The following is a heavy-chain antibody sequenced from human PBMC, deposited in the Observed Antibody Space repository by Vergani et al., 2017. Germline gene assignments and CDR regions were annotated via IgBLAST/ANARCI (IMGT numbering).Heavy chain of an antibody. J-gene: IGHJ6*02. CDR1: GFTFSSYS. Sequence: EVQLVESGGGLVQPGGSLRLSCAASGFTFSSYSMNWVRQAPGKGLEWVSYISSSSSTIYYADSVKGRFTISRDNAKNSLFLQMNSLRAEDTAVYYCARKHISNYYDSSGYYYMGYYYGMDVWGQGTTVTVSS. CDR2: ISSSSSTI. D-gene: IGHD3-22*01. CDR3: ARKHISNYYDSSGYYYMGYYYGMDV. V-gene: IGHV3-48*01.